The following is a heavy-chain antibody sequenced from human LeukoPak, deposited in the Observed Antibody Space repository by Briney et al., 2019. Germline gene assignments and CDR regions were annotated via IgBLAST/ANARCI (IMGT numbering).Heavy chain of an antibody. CDR3: ARSSGYYYGSGSYYDWFDP. D-gene: IGHD3-10*01. Sequence: SETLSLTCTVSGGSISSYYWSWLRQPPGKGLEWIGYIYYSGSTNYNPSLKSRGTISVETSRNQFSLKLSSVTAADTAVYYCARSSGYYYGSGSYYDWFDPWGQGTLVTVSS. J-gene: IGHJ5*02. V-gene: IGHV4-59*08. CDR2: IYYSGST. CDR1: GGSISSYY.